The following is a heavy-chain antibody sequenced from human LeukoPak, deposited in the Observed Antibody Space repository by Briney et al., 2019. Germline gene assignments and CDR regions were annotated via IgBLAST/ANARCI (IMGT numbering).Heavy chain of an antibody. CDR2: ISGSGGST. V-gene: IGHV3-23*01. CDR1: GFTFSSYG. CDR3: AKDHGAVAGNEYYFDY. D-gene: IGHD6-19*01. J-gene: IGHJ4*02. Sequence: PGGSLRLSCAASGFTFSSYGMSWVRQAPGKGLEWVSAISGSGGSTYYADSVKGRFTISRDNSKNTLYLQVNSLRAEDTAVYYCAKDHGAVAGNEYYFDYWGQGTLVTVSS.